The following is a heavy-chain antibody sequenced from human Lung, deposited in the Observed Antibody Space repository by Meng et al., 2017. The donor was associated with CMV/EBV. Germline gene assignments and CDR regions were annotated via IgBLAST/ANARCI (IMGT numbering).Heavy chain of an antibody. D-gene: IGHD6-13*01. Sequence: GGSXRLXCEASGFXFSTYGMHWVRQAPGKGLEWVALISNDGSTEYYADSVEGRFTISRDNSKNTLYLQMNSLRTEDTAVYYCATVISSYSSTWEYNLYYAYYGMDDWXQGTTVTVSS. CDR1: GFXFSTYG. J-gene: IGHJ6*02. CDR3: ATVISSYSSTWEYNLYYAYYGMDD. CDR2: ISNDGSTE. V-gene: IGHV3-30-3*01.